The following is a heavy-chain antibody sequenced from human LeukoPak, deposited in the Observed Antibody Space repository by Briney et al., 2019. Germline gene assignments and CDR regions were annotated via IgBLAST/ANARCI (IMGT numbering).Heavy chain of an antibody. Sequence: SETLSLTCAVYGGSFSGYYWSWIRQPPGKGLEWIGEINHSGSTNYNPSLKSRVTISVDKSKNQFSLKLSSVTAADTAVYYCAREADGGNPHDAFDIWGQGTMVTVSS. CDR3: AREADGGNPHDAFDI. CDR1: GGSFSGYY. D-gene: IGHD4-23*01. V-gene: IGHV4-34*01. CDR2: INHSGST. J-gene: IGHJ3*02.